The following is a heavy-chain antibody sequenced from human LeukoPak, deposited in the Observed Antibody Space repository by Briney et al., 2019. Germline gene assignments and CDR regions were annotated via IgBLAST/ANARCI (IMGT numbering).Heavy chain of an antibody. Sequence: SETLSLTCTVSGGSISSDSYYWSWIRQPAGKGLEWIGRIYTSGSTNYNPSLKSRVTISVDTSKNQFSLKLSSVTAADTAVYYCAREDIVVDPWGQGTLVTVSS. CDR2: IYTSGST. V-gene: IGHV4-61*02. J-gene: IGHJ5*02. D-gene: IGHD2-2*01. CDR3: AREDIVVDP. CDR1: GGSISSDSYY.